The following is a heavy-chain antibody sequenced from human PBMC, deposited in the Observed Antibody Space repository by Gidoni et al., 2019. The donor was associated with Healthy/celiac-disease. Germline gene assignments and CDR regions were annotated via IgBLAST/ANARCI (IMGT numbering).Heavy chain of an antibody. Sequence: QVQLVESGGGVVQTGRSLRLSCAAAGITLSSYGMQWVRQAPGKGLELVAVISYAGSHKYSADSVKGRFTISRDNSKNTLYLQMTSLSAEDTAVYYCAKETRDSSSWYGWDYYYDMDVWGKGPTVTVSS. CDR2: ISYAGSHK. V-gene: IGHV3-30*18. J-gene: IGHJ6*03. D-gene: IGHD6-13*01. CDR1: GITLSSYG. CDR3: AKETRDSSSWYGWDYYYDMDV.